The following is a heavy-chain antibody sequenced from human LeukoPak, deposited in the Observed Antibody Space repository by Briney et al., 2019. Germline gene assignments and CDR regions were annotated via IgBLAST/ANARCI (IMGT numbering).Heavy chain of an antibody. D-gene: IGHD1-26*01. Sequence: SETLSLTCTVSGGSISSGGYCWSWIRQPPGKGLEWIGYIYHSGSTYYNPSLKSRVTISVDRSKNQFSLKLSSVTAADTAVYYCARENGSFDYWGQGTLVTVSS. CDR1: GGSISSGGYC. CDR2: IYHSGST. V-gene: IGHV4-30-2*01. CDR3: ARENGSFDY. J-gene: IGHJ4*02.